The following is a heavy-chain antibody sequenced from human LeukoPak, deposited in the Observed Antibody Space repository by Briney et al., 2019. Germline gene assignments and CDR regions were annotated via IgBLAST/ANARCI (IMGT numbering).Heavy chain of an antibody. CDR2: LWHDGTNT. CDR3: ARDEGSTAVWGPIFY. J-gene: IGHJ4*02. CDR1: GFTLSNYG. Sequence: PGGSLRLSCEASGFTLSNYGMHWVRQAPGKGLEWVAVLWHDGTNTDYADSVKGRFTISRDNPKNTLYLQMNSLRAEDTALYYCARDEGSTAVWGPIFYWGQGTLVTVSS. V-gene: IGHV3-33*01. D-gene: IGHD3-16*01.